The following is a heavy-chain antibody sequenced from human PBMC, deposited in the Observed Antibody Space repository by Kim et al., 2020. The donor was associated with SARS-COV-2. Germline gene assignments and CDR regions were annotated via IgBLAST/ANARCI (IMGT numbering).Heavy chain of an antibody. V-gene: IGHV3-30-3*01. CDR3: ASDGFDY. CDR2: ISYDGSNK. CDR1: GFTFSSYA. Sequence: GGSLRLSCAASGFTFSSYAMHWVRQAPGKGLEWVAVISYDGSNKYYADSVKGRFTIFRDNYKNTMYMQMNSLRAEDTAVYYCASDGFDYWGLGTLVTGSS. J-gene: IGHJ4*02.